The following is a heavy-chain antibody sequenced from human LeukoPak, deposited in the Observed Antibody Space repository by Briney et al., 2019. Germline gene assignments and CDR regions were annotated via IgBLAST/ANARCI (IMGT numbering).Heavy chain of an antibody. V-gene: IGHV3-49*04. CDR2: IRSKAYGGTT. Sequence: PGGSLRLSCTASGFTFGDYAMCWVRQAPGKGLEWVGFIRSKAYGGTTEYAASVKGRFTISRDDSKSIAYLQMNSLKTEDTAVYYCTRVDLGVVAYYYYYYMDVWGKGTTVTVSS. J-gene: IGHJ6*03. CDR1: GFTFGDYA. D-gene: IGHD3-22*01. CDR3: TRVDLGVVAYYYYYYMDV.